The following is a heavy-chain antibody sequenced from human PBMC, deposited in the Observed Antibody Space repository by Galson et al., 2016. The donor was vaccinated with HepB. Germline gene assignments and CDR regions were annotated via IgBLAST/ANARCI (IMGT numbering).Heavy chain of an antibody. D-gene: IGHD5-12*01. CDR2: ISYDGGNK. Sequence: SLRLSCAASGFTFRTYGMNWVRQAPGKGLEWVASISYDGGNKDYADAVKGRFTISRDNSRSTVYLQMNSLRQDDLAIYYCAKDFRRGGYENDGVDYWGQGTVVTVSS. CDR1: GFTFRTYG. V-gene: IGHV3-30*18. J-gene: IGHJ4*02. CDR3: AKDFRRGGYENDGVDY.